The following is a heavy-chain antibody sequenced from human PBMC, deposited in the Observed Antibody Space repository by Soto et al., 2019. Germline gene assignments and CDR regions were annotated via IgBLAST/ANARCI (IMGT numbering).Heavy chain of an antibody. Sequence: EVQLLESGGGLVQPGGSLRLSCAASGFTFSSYAMSWVRQAPGKGLEWVSAISGSGGSTYYADSVKGRFTISRDNSKNTLYLQMNSLRAEDTAVYYCATWGLAYSSSRDWFDPWGQGTLVTFSS. J-gene: IGHJ5*02. CDR2: ISGSGGST. V-gene: IGHV3-23*01. CDR1: GFTFSSYA. D-gene: IGHD6-6*01. CDR3: ATWGLAYSSSRDWFDP.